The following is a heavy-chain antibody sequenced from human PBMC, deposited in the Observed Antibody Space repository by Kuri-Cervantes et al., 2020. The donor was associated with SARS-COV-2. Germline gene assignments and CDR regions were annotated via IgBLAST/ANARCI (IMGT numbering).Heavy chain of an antibody. V-gene: IGHV3-11*06. J-gene: IGHJ4*02. CDR3: ARHYAFDRFRN. CDR2: ISSSSSYT. CDR1: GFTFSDYY. D-gene: IGHD3-9*01. Sequence: LSLTCAASGFTFSDYYMSWNRQAPGKGLEWVSYISSSSSYTNYADSVKGRFTISRDNAKNSLYLQMNSLRAEDTAVYYCARHYAFDRFRNWGQGTLVTVSS.